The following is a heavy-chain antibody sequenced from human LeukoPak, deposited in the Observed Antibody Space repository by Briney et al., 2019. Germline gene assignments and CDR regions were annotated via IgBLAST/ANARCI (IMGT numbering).Heavy chain of an antibody. CDR2: ISSSGSTI. D-gene: IGHD3-16*01. CDR3: ARGPPFPGDY. Sequence: GGSLRLSCAASGFTFSSYEMNWVRQAPGKGLEWVSYISSSGSTIYYADSVKGRFTISRDNAKNSLYLQMNSLRAEDTAVYYCARGPPFPGDYWAQGTLVTVSS. V-gene: IGHV3-48*03. J-gene: IGHJ4*02. CDR1: GFTFSSYE.